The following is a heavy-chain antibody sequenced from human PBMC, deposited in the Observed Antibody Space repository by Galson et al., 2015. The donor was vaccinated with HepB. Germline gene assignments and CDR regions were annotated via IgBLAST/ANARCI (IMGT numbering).Heavy chain of an antibody. V-gene: IGHV1-18*01. CDR3: AREGPEAAEAWFDP. J-gene: IGHJ5*02. CDR2: ISANSGNT. Sequence: SVKVSCKASGYTFTSYGISWVRQAPGQGLEWMGWISANSGNTNYAQKFQGRVTITADESTSTAYMELSSLRSEDTAVYYCAREGPEAAEAWFDPWGQGTLVTVSS. D-gene: IGHD6-13*01. CDR1: GYTFTSYG.